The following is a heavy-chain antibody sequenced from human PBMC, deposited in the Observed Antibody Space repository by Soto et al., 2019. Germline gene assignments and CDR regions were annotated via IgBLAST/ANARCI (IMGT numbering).Heavy chain of an antibody. D-gene: IGHD6-6*01. CDR1: GGSFSGYY. CDR2: INHSGST. CDR3: ARHYSQRIIAARLFDY. J-gene: IGHJ4*02. V-gene: IGHV4-34*01. Sequence: QVQLQQWGAGLLKPSETLSLTCAVYGGSFSGYYWSWIRQPPGKGLEWIGEINHSGSTNYNPSLTCRVTIEVDTSTNQFSLKLSSVTAADTAVYYCARHYSQRIIAARLFDYWGQGTLVTVSS.